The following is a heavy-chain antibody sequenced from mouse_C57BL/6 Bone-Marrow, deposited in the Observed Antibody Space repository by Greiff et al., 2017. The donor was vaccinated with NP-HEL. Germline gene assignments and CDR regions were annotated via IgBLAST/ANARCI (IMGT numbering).Heavy chain of an antibody. CDR2: ISDGGSYT. CDR1: GFTFSSYA. V-gene: IGHV5-4*01. CDR3: AREEENDGSDEYYFDY. J-gene: IGHJ2*01. Sequence: EVQGVESGGGLVKPGGSLKLSCAASGFTFSSYAMSWVRQTPEKRLEWVATISDGGSYTYYPDNVKGRVTITRDNAKNTLYLQISLLTSEDTAMYYCAREEENDGSDEYYFDYWGQGTTLAVAS. D-gene: IGHD2-3*01.